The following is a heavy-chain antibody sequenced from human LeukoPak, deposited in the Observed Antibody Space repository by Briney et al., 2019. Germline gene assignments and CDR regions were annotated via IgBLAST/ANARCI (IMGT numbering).Heavy chain of an antibody. CDR1: GFTFSDHY. J-gene: IGHJ4*02. CDR3: AREGNYYDSSGYLFDY. V-gene: IGHV3-72*01. Sequence: GGSLRLSCAASGFTFSDHYMDWVRQAPGKGLEWVGRTRNRANSYTTEYAASVKGRFTISRDDSKNSLYLQMNSLKTEDTAVYYCAREGNYYDSSGYLFDYWGQGTLVTVSS. D-gene: IGHD3-22*01. CDR2: TRNRANSYTT.